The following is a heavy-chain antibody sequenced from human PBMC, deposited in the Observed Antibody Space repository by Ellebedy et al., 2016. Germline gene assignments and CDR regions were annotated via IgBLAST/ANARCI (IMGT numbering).Heavy chain of an antibody. Sequence: GGSLRLXCSASGFIFSSYAMSWVRQAPGKGLEWVSSISGSGVNTYYADSVEGRFTTSRDNSKKTVDLQMNSLRADDTAVYYCAFNIRRGDGLNWGQGTLVNVSS. CDR3: AFNIRRGDGLN. CDR2: ISGSGVNT. V-gene: IGHV3-23*01. D-gene: IGHD2-21*02. CDR1: GFIFSSYA. J-gene: IGHJ4*02.